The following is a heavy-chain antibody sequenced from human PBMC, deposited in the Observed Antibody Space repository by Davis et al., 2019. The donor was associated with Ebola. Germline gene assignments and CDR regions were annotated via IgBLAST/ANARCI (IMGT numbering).Heavy chain of an antibody. CDR2: INAGNGNT. CDR1: GYTFTSYA. J-gene: IGHJ4*02. D-gene: IGHD4-17*01. V-gene: IGHV1-3*01. Sequence: AASVKVSCKASGYTFTSYAMHWVRQAPGQRLEWMGWINAGNGNTKYSQKFQGRVTITRDTSASTAYMEVSSLRSEDTAVYYCARDYGDYVDYFDYWGQGTLATVSS. CDR3: ARDYGDYVDYFDY.